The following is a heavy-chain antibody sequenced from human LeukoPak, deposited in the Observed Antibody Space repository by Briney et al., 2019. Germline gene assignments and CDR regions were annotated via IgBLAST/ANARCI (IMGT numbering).Heavy chain of an antibody. CDR1: GYSFTSYW. D-gene: IGHD2-15*01. V-gene: IGHV5-51*01. Sequence: GESLKISCKGSGYSFTSYWIGWVRQKPGKGLEWMGIIYPGDSDTRYSPSFQGQVTISADKSISTAYLQWSSLKASDTAMYYCARRAVVAADKYYYYGMDVWGQGTTVTVSS. CDR3: ARRAVVAADKYYYYGMDV. J-gene: IGHJ6*02. CDR2: IYPGDSDT.